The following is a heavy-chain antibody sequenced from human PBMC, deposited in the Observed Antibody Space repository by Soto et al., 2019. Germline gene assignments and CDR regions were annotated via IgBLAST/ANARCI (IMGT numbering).Heavy chain of an antibody. V-gene: IGHV3-23*01. D-gene: IGHD6-19*01. CDR3: AKDSYSSGWYGFHYYYYMDV. CDR2: ISGSGGST. CDR1: GFTFSSYA. Sequence: AGGSLRLSRAASGFTFSSYAMSWVRQAPGKGLEWVSAISGSGGSTYYADSVKGRFTISRDNSKNTLYLQMNSLRAEDTAVYYCAKDSYSSGWYGFHYYYYMDVWGKGTTVTVSS. J-gene: IGHJ6*03.